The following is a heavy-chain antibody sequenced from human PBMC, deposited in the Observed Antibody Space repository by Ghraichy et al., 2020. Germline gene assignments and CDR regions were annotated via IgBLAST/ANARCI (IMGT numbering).Heavy chain of an antibody. Sequence: GESLNISCAASGLTLSTYWMHWVRQAPGKGLVWVSRINSAGSSTNYADSVRGRFTISRDNAKNTLFLQMNSLRAEDTAVYFCARAGGAEGLYSYGMDVWGQGTTVTVSS. D-gene: IGHD4/OR15-4a*01. CDR2: INSAGSST. CDR3: ARAGGAEGLYSYGMDV. V-gene: IGHV3-74*01. J-gene: IGHJ6*02. CDR1: GLTLSTYW.